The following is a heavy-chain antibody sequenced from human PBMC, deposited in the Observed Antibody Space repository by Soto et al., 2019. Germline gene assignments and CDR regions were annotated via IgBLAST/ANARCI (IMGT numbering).Heavy chain of an antibody. Sequence: QVQLQESGPGLVKPSGTLSLTCAVSGGSISSSNWWSWVRQPPGKGLEWIGEIYHSGSTNYNPSLKSRVTISVDKSKTQFSRKLSSVPAADTAVYYCARRGGWDYYGMDVWGQGTTVTVSS. D-gene: IGHD1-26*01. V-gene: IGHV4-4*02. J-gene: IGHJ6*02. CDR2: IYHSGST. CDR1: GGSISSSNW. CDR3: ARRGGWDYYGMDV.